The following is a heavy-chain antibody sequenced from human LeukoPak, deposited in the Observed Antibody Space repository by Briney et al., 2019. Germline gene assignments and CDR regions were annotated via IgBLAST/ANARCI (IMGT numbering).Heavy chain of an antibody. CDR3: ARHGGYSYEDAFDI. V-gene: IGHV4-59*08. CDR2: IYYSGST. CDR1: GGSISSYY. J-gene: IGHJ3*02. Sequence: SETRSLTCTVSGGSISSYYWSWIRQPPGKGLEWIGYIYYSGSTNYNPSLKSRVTISVDTSKNQFSLKLSSVTAADTAVYYCARHGGYSYEDAFDIWGQGTMVTVSS. D-gene: IGHD5-18*01.